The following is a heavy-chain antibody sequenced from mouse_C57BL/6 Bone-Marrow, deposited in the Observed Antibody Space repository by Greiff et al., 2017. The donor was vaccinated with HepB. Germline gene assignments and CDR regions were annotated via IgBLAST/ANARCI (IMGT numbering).Heavy chain of an antibody. J-gene: IGHJ3*01. CDR2: ISSGSSTI. V-gene: IGHV5-17*01. CDR3: GTYPGFAY. CDR1: GFTFSDYG. Sequence: EVKLVESGGGLVKPGGSLKLSCAASGFTFSDYGMHWVRQAPEKGLEWVAYISSGSSTIYYADTVKGQFTISRDNAKNTLFLQMTSLRSEDTAMYYCGTYPGFAYWGQGTLVTVSS. D-gene: IGHD6-5*01.